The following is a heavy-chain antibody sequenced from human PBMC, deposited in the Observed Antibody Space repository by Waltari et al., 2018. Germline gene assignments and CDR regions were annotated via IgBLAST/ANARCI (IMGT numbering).Heavy chain of an antibody. CDR3: AGGPQSGASSAWYGWFDP. CDR2: INSDGSNT. Sequence: EVQLVESGGNLVQPGGSLRLSCAASGFTFTSHWMHWCRQAPGKGLVWVSRINSDGSNTRYADSVKGRFTISRDNAKNTLYLEMNSLRAEDTAVYFCAGGPQSGASSAWYGWFDPWGQGTLVTVSS. D-gene: IGHD6-13*01. J-gene: IGHJ5*02. V-gene: IGHV3-74*01. CDR1: GFTFTSHW.